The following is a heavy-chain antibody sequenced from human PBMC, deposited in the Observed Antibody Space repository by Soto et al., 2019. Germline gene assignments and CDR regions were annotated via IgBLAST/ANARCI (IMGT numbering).Heavy chain of an antibody. Sequence: SETLSLTCTVSGASITVSTYHWGWIRQPPGKGLEWVGTVHYSGSTYYNPSFKSRVTISVDTSKSQFSLKLTSVTAADTAVYYCARGNLRYFDWLPHLGFDYWGQGTLVTVSS. CDR3: ARGNLRYFDWLPHLGFDY. CDR2: VHYSGST. V-gene: IGHV4-39*01. CDR1: GASITVSTYH. J-gene: IGHJ4*02. D-gene: IGHD3-9*01.